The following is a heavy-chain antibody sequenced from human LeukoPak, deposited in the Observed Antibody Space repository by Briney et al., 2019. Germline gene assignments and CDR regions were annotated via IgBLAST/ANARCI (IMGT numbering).Heavy chain of an antibody. V-gene: IGHV3-73*01. D-gene: IGHD2-15*01. J-gene: IGHJ4*02. CDR3: TTFPGAVAPEGNY. CDR2: IRTKPNNYAT. Sequence: AGGSLRLSCAASGFTFSGAAIHWVRQASGKGLEWVGRIRTKPNNYATAYAASVQGRFTISRDDSKNTAYLQMSSLGTEDTALYYCTTFPGAVAPEGNYWGQGTLVSVSS. CDR1: GFTFSGAA.